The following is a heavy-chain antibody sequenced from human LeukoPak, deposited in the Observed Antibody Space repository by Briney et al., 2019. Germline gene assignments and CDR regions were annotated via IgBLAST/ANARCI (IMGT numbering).Heavy chain of an antibody. D-gene: IGHD3-3*01. Sequence: ASVKVSCKASGYTFTSYDINWVRQATGQGLEWMGWMNPNSGNTGYAQKFQGRVTMTRNTSISTAYMELSSLRSEDTAVYHCARSRSYYDFWSGYYTQYYFDYWGQGTLVTVSS. CDR1: GYTFTSYD. CDR2: MNPNSGNT. V-gene: IGHV1-8*01. J-gene: IGHJ4*02. CDR3: ARSRSYYDFWSGYYTQYYFDY.